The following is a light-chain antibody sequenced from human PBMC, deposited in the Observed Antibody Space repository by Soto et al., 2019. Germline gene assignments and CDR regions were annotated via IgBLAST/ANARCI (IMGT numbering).Light chain of an antibody. CDR3: QHYGAAPIT. J-gene: IGKJ5*01. CDR2: GAS. CDR1: QSVGGN. V-gene: IGKV3-20*01. Sequence: ETVFTQSPGSLSLPPGDRATLSCRASQSVGGNVAWYQQIPGQPPKLLIFGASSRATGIADKFSGSGSGTDFTLTISRLEPEDFAMYYCQHYGAAPITFCQGTRLEIK.